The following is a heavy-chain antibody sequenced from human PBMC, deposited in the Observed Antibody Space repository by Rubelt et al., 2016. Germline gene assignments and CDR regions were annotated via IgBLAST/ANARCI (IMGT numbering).Heavy chain of an antibody. CDR2: IKQDGSEK. D-gene: IGHD1-1*01. Sequence: LVQHGGSLRLSCAASGFTFGRYWMNWFRQAPGKGLEWVDNIKQDGSEKYYLDYVKGRFTISRDNAKKSLYLQMNSLRVEDTAVYYCASITTAWWGQGTVVTVSS. V-gene: IGHV3-7*01. J-gene: IGHJ4*02. CDR1: GFTFGRYW. CDR3: ASITTAW.